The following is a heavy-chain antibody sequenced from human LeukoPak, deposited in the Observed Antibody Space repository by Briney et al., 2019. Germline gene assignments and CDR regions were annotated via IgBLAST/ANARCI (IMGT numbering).Heavy chain of an antibody. J-gene: IGHJ4*02. CDR2: INPNSGGT. CDR1: GYTFTDSY. Sequence: ASVRVSCKPSGYTFTDSYIHWMRQAPGQGLEWLGWINPNSGGTNYAQKFQGRVTMTRDTSISTAYMELSRLRSDDTAVYYCARDKDTAMVGDYWGQGTLLTVSS. CDR3: ARDKDTAMVGDY. D-gene: IGHD5-18*01. V-gene: IGHV1-2*02.